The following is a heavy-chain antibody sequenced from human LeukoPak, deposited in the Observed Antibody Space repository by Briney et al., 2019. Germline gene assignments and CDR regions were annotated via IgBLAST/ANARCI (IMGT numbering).Heavy chain of an antibody. CDR1: GGSISSGDYY. CDR3: ARHRGAPTHYFDY. CDR2: VYYSGST. V-gene: IGHV4-30-4*01. J-gene: IGHJ4*02. D-gene: IGHD1-26*01. Sequence: PSETLSLTCTVSGGSISSGDYYWSWIRQPPGKGLEWIGYVYYSGSTYYNPSLKSRVTISVDTSKNQFSLKLSSVTAADTAVYYCARHRGAPTHYFDYWGQGTLVTVSS.